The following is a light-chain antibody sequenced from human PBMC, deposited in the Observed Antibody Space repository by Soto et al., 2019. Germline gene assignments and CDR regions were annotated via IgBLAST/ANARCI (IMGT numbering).Light chain of an antibody. J-gene: IGKJ1*01. CDR2: GAS. V-gene: IGKV3-20*01. CDR1: QSVSSSY. Sequence: EIVLTQSPGTLSLSPGERATLSCRASQSVSSSYLAWYQQKPGQAPRLLIYGASSRATGIPDRFSGSGSGTDFSLTISRLEPEDFATYYCLQERGYPRTFGQGTKVDIK. CDR3: LQERGYPRT.